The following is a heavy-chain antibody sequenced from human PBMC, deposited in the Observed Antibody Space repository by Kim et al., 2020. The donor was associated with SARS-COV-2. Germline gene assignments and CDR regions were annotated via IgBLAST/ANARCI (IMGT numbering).Heavy chain of an antibody. V-gene: IGHV3-23*01. CDR1: GFTFSSYA. CDR2: ISGSGGST. D-gene: IGHD3-10*01. J-gene: IGHJ4*02. CDR3: ANTPFIGADLGY. Sequence: GGSLRLSCAASGFTFSSYAMSWVRQAPGKGLEWVSAISGSGGSTYYADSMKGRFTISRDNSKNTLYLQMNSLRAEDTAVYYCANTPFIGADLGYWGQGTLVTFSS.